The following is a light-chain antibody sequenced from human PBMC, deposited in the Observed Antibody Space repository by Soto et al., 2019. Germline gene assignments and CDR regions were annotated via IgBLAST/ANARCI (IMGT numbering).Light chain of an antibody. Sequence: EIVLTQSPGTLSLSPGERATLSCRASQNINNNYLAWYQQKPGQAPRLLINGASSRAADLPDRFSGSGSGTDFPLTISRLEPEDFAVYYCPQYGMSPGTFGQGNKVEIK. CDR2: GAS. V-gene: IGKV3-20*01. CDR1: QNINNNY. CDR3: PQYGMSPGT. J-gene: IGKJ1*01.